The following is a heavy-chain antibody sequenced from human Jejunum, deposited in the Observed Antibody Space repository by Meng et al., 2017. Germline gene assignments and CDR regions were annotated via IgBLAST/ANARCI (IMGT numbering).Heavy chain of an antibody. D-gene: IGHD2-8*01. Sequence: QVQLRGPGPGLVKPSGTLSLTCAVSGASISRTNWWSWVRQPPGKGLEWIGKIDPSESTHYNPSLKGRVTISADRSKNQFSLRLTSVTAADTAIYYCARAYCTDVSCHDFFDSWGQGTLVTVSS. CDR3: ARAYCTDVSCHDFFDS. J-gene: IGHJ4*02. CDR1: GASISRTNW. CDR2: IDPSEST. V-gene: IGHV4-4*02.